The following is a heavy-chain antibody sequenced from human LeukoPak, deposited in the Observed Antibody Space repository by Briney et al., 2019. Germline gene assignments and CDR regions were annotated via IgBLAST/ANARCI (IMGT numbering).Heavy chain of an antibody. CDR2: ISGSGVNT. D-gene: IGHD5-12*01. Sequence: GGSLRLSCAVSGFTFSSYAMSWVRQAPGKGLEWVSAISGSGVNTYNADSVMGRFTISRDNSKNTLYLQVNSLRAEDTAMYYCGKGLNHDYSGVGDSWGQGTLVTVSS. CDR3: GKGLNHDYSGVGDS. V-gene: IGHV3-23*01. J-gene: IGHJ4*02. CDR1: GFTFSSYA.